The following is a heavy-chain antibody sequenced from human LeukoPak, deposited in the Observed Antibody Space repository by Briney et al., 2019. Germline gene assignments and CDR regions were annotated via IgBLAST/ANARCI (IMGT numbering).Heavy chain of an antibody. CDR1: GFTVSNNH. D-gene: IGHD2-15*01. V-gene: IGHV3-53*05. CDR2: IYSGGST. Sequence: GGSLRLSCAASGFTVSNNHMSWVRQAPGKGLEWVSIIYSGGSTYYADSVKGRFTISRDNSKNTMYLQMNSLRAEDTAEYYCARDGSGGAFDIWGQGTMVTVSS. CDR3: ARDGSGGAFDI. J-gene: IGHJ3*02.